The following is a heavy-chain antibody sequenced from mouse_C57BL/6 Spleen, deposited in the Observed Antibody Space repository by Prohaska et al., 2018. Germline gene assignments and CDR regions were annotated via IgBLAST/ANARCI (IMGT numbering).Heavy chain of an antibody. D-gene: IGHD2-4*01. J-gene: IGHJ3*01. CDR3: AREEGNYDYDDGSWFAY. CDR2: INPYNGGT. Sequence: HGKSLEWIGVINPYNGGTSYNQKFKGKATLTVYKSSSTAYMELNSLTSEDSAVYYCAREEGNYDYDDGSWFAYWGQGTLVTVSA. V-gene: IGHV1-19*01.